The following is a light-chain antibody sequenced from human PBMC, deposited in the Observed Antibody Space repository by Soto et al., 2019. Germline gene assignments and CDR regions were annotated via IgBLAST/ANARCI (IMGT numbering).Light chain of an antibody. CDR1: SSDVGGYNY. CDR3: SSYAGSISLV. CDR2: EVS. Sequence: QSELTQPPSASGSPGQSVTISCTGTSSDVGGYNYVSWYQQHPGKAPKLMIYEVSKRPSGVPDRFSGSKSGNTASLTVSGLQAEDEADYYCSSYAGSISLVFGTGTKLTVL. V-gene: IGLV2-8*01. J-gene: IGLJ1*01.